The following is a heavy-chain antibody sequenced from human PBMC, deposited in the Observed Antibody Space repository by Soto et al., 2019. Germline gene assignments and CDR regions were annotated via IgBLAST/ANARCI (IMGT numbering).Heavy chain of an antibody. CDR3: PRVPWDYGDSYYFDY. Sequence: AGGSLRLSCAASGFTFDDYGMSWVRQAPGKGLEWVSGINWNGGSTGYADSVKGRFTISRDNAKNSLYLQMNSLRAEDTALYYCPRVPWDYGDSYYFDYWGQGTLVTVSS. V-gene: IGHV3-20*04. CDR1: GFTFDDYG. J-gene: IGHJ4*02. D-gene: IGHD4-17*01. CDR2: INWNGGST.